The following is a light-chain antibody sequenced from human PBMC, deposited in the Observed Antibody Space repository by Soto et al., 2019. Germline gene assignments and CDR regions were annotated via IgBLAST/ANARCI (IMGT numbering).Light chain of an antibody. CDR2: AAS. CDR1: QNIRNY. J-gene: IGKJ2*01. CDR3: QQIHSTSSYT. V-gene: IGKV1-39*01. Sequence: DIQMTQSPSSLSASVGDRVTITCRASQNIRNYLNWYQQRPGKTPNLLVYAASNLRSGVPSRFSGSGSGTDFTLTISSLQPEDFGTYYCQQIHSTSSYTFGQGSRV.